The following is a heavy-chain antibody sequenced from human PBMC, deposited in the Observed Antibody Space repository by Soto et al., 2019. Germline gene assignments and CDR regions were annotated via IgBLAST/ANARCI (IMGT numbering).Heavy chain of an antibody. CDR3: AVGEITATLGLNWFDP. Sequence: PGESLNISCKGSGYNFAIYWIGWVRQMPGKGLEWMGIIYPGDSDTRYSPSFQGHVTISADSSSSTAYLQWSSLKASDTAMYYCAVGEITATLGLNWFDPWGQGTLVTVSS. D-gene: IGHD1-20*01. CDR1: GYNFAIYW. J-gene: IGHJ5*02. V-gene: IGHV5-51*03. CDR2: IYPGDSDT.